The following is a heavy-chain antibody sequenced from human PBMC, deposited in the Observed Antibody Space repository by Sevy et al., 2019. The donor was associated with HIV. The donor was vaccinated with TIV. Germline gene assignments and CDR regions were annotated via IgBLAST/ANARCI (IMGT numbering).Heavy chain of an antibody. V-gene: IGHV3-73*01. CDR1: GFTFSGSA. Sequence: GGSLRLSCAASGFTFSGSAMHWVRQASGKGLEWVGRIRSKANSYATAYAASVKGRFTISRDDSKNTAYLQMNSLKTEDTAVYYCTRVRYSSSSLYYYGMDVWGQGTTVTVSS. CDR2: IRSKANSYAT. D-gene: IGHD6-6*01. J-gene: IGHJ6*02. CDR3: TRVRYSSSSLYYYGMDV.